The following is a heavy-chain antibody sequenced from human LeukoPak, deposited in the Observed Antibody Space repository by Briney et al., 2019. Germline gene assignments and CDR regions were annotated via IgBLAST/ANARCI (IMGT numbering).Heavy chain of an antibody. D-gene: IGHD3-10*01. CDR3: ARHYYGSGSWQRGFDF. CDR2: SYYSCST. J-gene: IGHJ4*02. CDR1: GGSISSYY. Sequence: SETLSLTCTVSGGSISSYYWCWIRHPPGQGLELIGYSYYSCSTNYNPSLKSQVTVTVDTDTNQFSLTLSSVSVTATAVYYCARHYYGSGSWQRGFDFWGQGTLVTVSS. V-gene: IGHV4-59*13.